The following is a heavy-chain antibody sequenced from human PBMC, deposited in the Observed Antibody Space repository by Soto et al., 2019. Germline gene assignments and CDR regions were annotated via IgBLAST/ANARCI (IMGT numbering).Heavy chain of an antibody. V-gene: IGHV1-2*04. CDR2: INPNSGGT. Sequence: QVQLVQSGAEVKKPGASVKVSCKASGYTFTGYYMHWVRQAPGQGLEWMGWINPNSGGTNYAQKFQGWVTMTRDTSISTAYMELSKLRSDDTAVYYCARSDSGSPGPAFDIWGQGTMVTVSS. D-gene: IGHD1-26*01. CDR1: GYTFTGYY. J-gene: IGHJ3*02. CDR3: ARSDSGSPGPAFDI.